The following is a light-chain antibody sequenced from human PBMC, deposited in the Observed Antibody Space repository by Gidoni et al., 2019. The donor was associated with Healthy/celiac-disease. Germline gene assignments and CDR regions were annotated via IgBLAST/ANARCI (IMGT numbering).Light chain of an antibody. CDR3: QQYGSSRLT. V-gene: IGKV3-20*01. CDR2: GAS. CDR1: QSVSSSY. J-gene: IGKJ4*01. Sequence: EGGVTRCAGTLSLSPGERATLSCRASQSVSSSYLAWYQQKPGQAPRLLIYGASSRATGIPAGFSGSGSRTDFTLTIRSLEPEDFAVYYCQQYGSSRLTFGGGTKVEIK.